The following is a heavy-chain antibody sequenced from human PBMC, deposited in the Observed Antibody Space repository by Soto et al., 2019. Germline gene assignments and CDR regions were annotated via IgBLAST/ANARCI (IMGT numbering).Heavy chain of an antibody. CDR2: ISGSGGST. Sequence: GGSLRLSCAASGFAFSSYAMSWVRQAPGKGLEWVSAISGSGGSTYYADSVKGRFTISRDNSKNTLYLQMNSLRAEDTAVYYCAAGPNLHGDYVGTHYYYYMDVWGKGTTVTVSS. CDR1: GFAFSSYA. J-gene: IGHJ6*03. D-gene: IGHD4-17*01. V-gene: IGHV3-23*01. CDR3: AAGPNLHGDYVGTHYYYYMDV.